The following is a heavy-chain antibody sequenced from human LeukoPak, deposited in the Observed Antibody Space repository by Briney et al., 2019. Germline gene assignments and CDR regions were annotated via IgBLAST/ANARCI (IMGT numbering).Heavy chain of an antibody. V-gene: IGHV3-23*01. CDR1: GFTFGNFG. D-gene: IGHD3-10*02. CDR2: ITGSTTWT. Sequence: GGSLRLSCEASGFTFGNFGMTWVRQAPGKGLQWVSGITGSTTWTYYAASVKGRFTVSRDNSQNTLHLQMNSLRADDTAVYYCARELVSSGTGYFDLWGRGTLVTVSS. J-gene: IGHJ2*01. CDR3: ARELVSSGTGYFDL.